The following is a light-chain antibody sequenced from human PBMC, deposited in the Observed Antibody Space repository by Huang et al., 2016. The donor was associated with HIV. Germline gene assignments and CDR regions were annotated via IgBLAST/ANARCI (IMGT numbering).Light chain of an antibody. V-gene: IGKV3D-15*01. CDR2: GAS. Sequence: EIVMTQSPVTLSVSPGESATLSCRASQSINNNLAWYQQRPGQAPRLLIYGASPRATGIPARFTGNRSGTEFTLTITSLQSEDFASYFCQQYHNWPRTFGQGTKVEIK. CDR3: QQYHNWPRT. CDR1: QSINNN. J-gene: IGKJ1*01.